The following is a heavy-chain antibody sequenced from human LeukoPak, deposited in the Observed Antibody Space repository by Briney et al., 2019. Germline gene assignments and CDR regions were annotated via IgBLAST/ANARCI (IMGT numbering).Heavy chain of an antibody. D-gene: IGHD3-3*01. CDR3: ATAADFWSGYYFDY. V-gene: IGHV1-24*01. CDR1: GYTLTELS. J-gene: IGHJ4*02. Sequence: GASVKVSCKGSGYTLTELSMHWVRQAPGKGLEWMGGFDPEDGETIYAQKLQGGVTMTEDTSTDTAYMELSSLRSEDTAVYYCATAADFWSGYYFDYWGQGTLVTVSS. CDR2: FDPEDGET.